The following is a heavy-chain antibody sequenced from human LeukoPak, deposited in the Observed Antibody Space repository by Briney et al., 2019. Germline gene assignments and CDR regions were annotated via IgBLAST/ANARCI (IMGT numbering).Heavy chain of an antibody. CDR2: ISGDGTAR. V-gene: IGHV3-74*01. J-gene: IGHJ5*02. CDR3: VRGRGSYGWFDP. D-gene: IGHD3-10*01. CDR1: GFTSSSYW. Sequence: GGSPRLSCAASGFTSSSYWMHWVRQVPGKGLVWVSRISGDGTARNYADSVKGRFTISRDDAKNMVDLQMNSLRGEDTAVYYCVRGRGSYGWFDPWGQGTLVTVSS.